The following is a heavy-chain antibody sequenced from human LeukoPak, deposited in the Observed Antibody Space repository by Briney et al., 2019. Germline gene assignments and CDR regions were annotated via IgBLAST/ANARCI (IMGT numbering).Heavy chain of an antibody. V-gene: IGHV3-7*01. J-gene: IGHJ4*02. D-gene: IGHD6-19*01. Sequence: NIKQDGSKKSYVDSVKGRFTISRDNAKNSLYLQMNSLRAEDTAVYYCASPNSMAGTHYFHYWGQGTLVTVSS. CDR2: IKQDGSKK. CDR3: ASPNSMAGTHYFHY.